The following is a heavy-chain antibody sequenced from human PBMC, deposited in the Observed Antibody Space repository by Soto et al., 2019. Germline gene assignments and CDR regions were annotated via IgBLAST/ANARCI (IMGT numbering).Heavy chain of an antibody. D-gene: IGHD4-17*01. CDR2: IYYSGST. Sequence: PSETLSLTCTVSGGSISSSSYYWGLIRQPPGKGLEWIGSIYYSGSTYYNPSLKSRVTISVDTSKNQFSLKLSSVTAADTAVYYCARQCDYCDYAENWFDPWGQGTLVTVSS. V-gene: IGHV4-39*01. J-gene: IGHJ5*02. CDR3: ARQCDYCDYAENWFDP. CDR1: GGSISSSSYY.